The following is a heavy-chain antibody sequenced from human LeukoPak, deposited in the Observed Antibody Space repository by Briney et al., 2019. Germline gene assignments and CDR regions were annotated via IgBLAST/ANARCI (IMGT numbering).Heavy chain of an antibody. Sequence: SETQSLTCTVSGGSISSSSYYWGWIRQPPGKGLEWIGSIYYSGSTYYNPSLKSRVTISVDTSKNQFSLKLSSVTAADTAVYYCARTVAGINEFDYWGQGTLVTVSS. CDR3: ARTVAGINEFDY. J-gene: IGHJ4*02. CDR1: GGSISSSSYY. V-gene: IGHV4-39*07. D-gene: IGHD6-19*01. CDR2: IYYSGST.